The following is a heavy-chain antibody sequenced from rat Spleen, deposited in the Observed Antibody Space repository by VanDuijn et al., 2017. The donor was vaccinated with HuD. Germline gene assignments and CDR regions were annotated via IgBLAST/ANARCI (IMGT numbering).Heavy chain of an antibody. CDR3: ARGELDY. CDR1: GFTFSNYY. CDR2: ISTSGSRT. D-gene: IGHD5-1*01. J-gene: IGHJ2*01. Sequence: EVQLVESGGGLVQPGRSLKLSCAASGFTFSNYYMAWVRQAPKKGLEWVATISTSGSRTYYPDSVKGRFTISRDNAKSTLYLQMDSLRSEDTATYYCARGELDYWGQGVMVTVSS. V-gene: IGHV5-25*01.